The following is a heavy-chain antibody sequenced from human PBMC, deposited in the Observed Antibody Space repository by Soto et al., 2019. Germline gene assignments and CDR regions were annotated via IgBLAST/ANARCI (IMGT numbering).Heavy chain of an antibody. D-gene: IGHD3-10*01. Sequence: QVQLVESGGGVVQPGKSLRLSCAASGFRFNSSGMHCVLQAPSKGLEWVAVIIYDGSKREYAESVTGRFTVPRDNSKDTAYLQLNHLRTKDTGVYYCAYDRQEFASFVVYGLDDWGQGTPVTVSS. CDR2: IIYDGSKR. J-gene: IGHJ4*01. CDR3: AYDRQEFASFVVYGLDD. V-gene: IGHV3-30*18. CDR1: GFRFNSSG.